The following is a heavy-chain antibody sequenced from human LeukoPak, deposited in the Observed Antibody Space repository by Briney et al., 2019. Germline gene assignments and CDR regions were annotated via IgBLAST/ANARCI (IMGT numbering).Heavy chain of an antibody. Sequence: AGGSLRFSCVASGFTFSSYWMTWVRQAPGKGLEWVANIRQDGSEKYYVDSVKGRFTISRDNAKKSLYLQMNSLRAGDTAVYYCARTPDALTKLGHDQWGQGTLVTVSS. D-gene: IGHD4-11*01. CDR2: IRQDGSEK. V-gene: IGHV3-7*01. CDR3: ARTPDALTKLGHDQ. CDR1: GFTFSSYW. J-gene: IGHJ4*02.